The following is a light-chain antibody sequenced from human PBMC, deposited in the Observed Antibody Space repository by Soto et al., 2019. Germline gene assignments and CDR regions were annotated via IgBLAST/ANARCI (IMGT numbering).Light chain of an antibody. Sequence: QSVLTQPPSVSAAPGQKVTISCSGSSSNIENNYVSWYRQLPGTAPKLLIYGNNKRPSGIPDRFSGSKSGTSATLGITGLETGDEADYYCATWDSSLSGGVFGTGTKLTVL. J-gene: IGLJ1*01. CDR2: GNN. CDR1: SSNIENNY. CDR3: ATWDSSLSGGV. V-gene: IGLV1-51*02.